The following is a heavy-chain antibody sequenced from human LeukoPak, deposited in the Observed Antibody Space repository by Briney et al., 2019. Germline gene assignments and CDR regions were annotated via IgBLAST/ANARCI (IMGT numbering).Heavy chain of an antibody. CDR2: ISGSGGST. J-gene: IGHJ3*02. V-gene: IGHV3-23*01. CDR1: GFTFSNYA. Sequence: GGSLRLSCAASGFTFSNYAMSWVRQAPGKGLEWVSGISGSGGSTYYADSVKGRFTISRDNSKNTLYLQMNSLRAEDTAVYYCGKAGWLYAFDIWGQGTMVTVSS. D-gene: IGHD6-19*01. CDR3: GKAGWLYAFDI.